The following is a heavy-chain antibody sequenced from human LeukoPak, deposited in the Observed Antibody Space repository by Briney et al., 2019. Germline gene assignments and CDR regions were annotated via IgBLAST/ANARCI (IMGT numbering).Heavy chain of an antibody. CDR2: INPNSGDT. V-gene: IGHV1-2*06. D-gene: IGHD2-2*01. CDR1: GYTFTGYH. Sequence: ASVKVSCKASGYTFTGYHMHWVRQAPGQGLEWMGRINPNSGDTNYAQKFQGRVAMTRDTSISTAFMELTRLRSDDTAVYCCACDNTRSTSCHFDHWPKGPLVPVS. CDR3: ACDNTRSTSCHFDH. J-gene: IGHJ4*02.